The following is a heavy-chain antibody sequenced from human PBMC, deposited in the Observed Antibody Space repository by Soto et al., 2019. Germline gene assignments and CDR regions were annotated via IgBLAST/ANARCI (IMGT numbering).Heavy chain of an antibody. D-gene: IGHD5-18*01. J-gene: IGHJ4*02. V-gene: IGHV3-74*01. CDR3: ARPIMGYSYADS. Sequence: EVQLVESGGGLVQPGGSLRLSCAASGFTFSSYWMHWVRQAPGKGLVWVSRINSDGSSTVYVDSVKCRFTISRDNAKNTLYLQMNSLRAEDTAVYYCARPIMGYSYADSWGQGTLVTVSS. CDR1: GFTFSSYW. CDR2: INSDGSST.